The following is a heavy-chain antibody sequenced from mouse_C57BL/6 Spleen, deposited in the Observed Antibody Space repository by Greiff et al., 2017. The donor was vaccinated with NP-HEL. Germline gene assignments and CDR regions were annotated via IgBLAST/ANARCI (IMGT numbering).Heavy chain of an antibody. CDR1: GYSITSGYY. CDR3: ARRGDYGSSYGWYFDV. V-gene: IGHV3-6*01. Sequence: VQLKESGPGLVKPSQSLSLTCSVTGYSITSGYYWNWIRQFPGNKLEWMGYISYDGSNNYNPSLKNRISITRDTSKNQFFLKLNSVTTEDTATYYCARRGDYGSSYGWYFDVWGTGTTVTVSS. J-gene: IGHJ1*03. D-gene: IGHD1-1*01. CDR2: ISYDGSN.